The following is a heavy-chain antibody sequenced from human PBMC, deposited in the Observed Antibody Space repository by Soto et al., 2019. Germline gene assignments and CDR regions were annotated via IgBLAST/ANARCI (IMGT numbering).Heavy chain of an antibody. CDR2: IWYDGSNK. Sequence: PGGFLRLSCAASGFTFSSYGMHWVRQAPGKGLERVAVIWYDGSNKYYAETEKGRFTISRDNSKNTLYLQMNSLIAEDTAVYYCARAKNDFWSGYLDYWGQGT. CDR1: GFTFSSYG. J-gene: IGHJ4*02. V-gene: IGHV3-33*01. D-gene: IGHD3-3*01. CDR3: ARAKNDFWSGYLDY.